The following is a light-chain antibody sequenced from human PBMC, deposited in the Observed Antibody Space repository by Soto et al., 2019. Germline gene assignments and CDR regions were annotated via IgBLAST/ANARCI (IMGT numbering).Light chain of an antibody. CDR1: QNVYNN. J-gene: IGKJ4*01. CDR2: DAS. CDR3: QQCRNWPLT. V-gene: IGKV3-15*01. Sequence: EIEMTQSPATLSASPGEGATISCKASQNVYNNLAWYQQKPGQPPRLLIYDASTWATGISARFSGSGYGTEFTLTISSLQSEDVAIYFCQQCRNWPLTFGGGTKVDIK.